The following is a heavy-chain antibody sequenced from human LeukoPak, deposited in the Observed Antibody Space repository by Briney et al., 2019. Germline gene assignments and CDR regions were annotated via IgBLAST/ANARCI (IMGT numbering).Heavy chain of an antibody. CDR1: GFTFSTYG. CDR3: ARGGDWAFDI. V-gene: IGHV3-30*14. D-gene: IGHD2-21*01. Sequence: GGSLRLSCVGSGFTFSTYGLHGVRQAPGKGLEWVAAISYDGKKEYYSDSVKGRFTISRENAKNSLYLQMNSLRAGDTAVYYCARGGDWAFDIWGQGTMVTVSS. CDR2: ISYDGKKE. J-gene: IGHJ3*02.